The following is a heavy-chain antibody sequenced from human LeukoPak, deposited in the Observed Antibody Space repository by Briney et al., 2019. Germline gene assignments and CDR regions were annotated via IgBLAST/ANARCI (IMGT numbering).Heavy chain of an antibody. CDR2: ISGTGHDI. Sequence: PGGSLRLSCVVSGLSFSDSYMTWIRQTPGMGLESLAYISGTGHDIYYADSVKGRFTISRDNAKNSLYLQMNSLRPEDTALYYCSTGPRSLPYWGPGTLVTVSS. CDR1: GLSFSDSY. V-gene: IGHV3-11*01. CDR3: STGPRSLPY. D-gene: IGHD4-23*01. J-gene: IGHJ4*01.